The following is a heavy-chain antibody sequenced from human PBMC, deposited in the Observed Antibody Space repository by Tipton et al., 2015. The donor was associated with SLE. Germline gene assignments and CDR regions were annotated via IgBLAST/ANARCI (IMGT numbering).Heavy chain of an antibody. CDR1: GLTSGDFA. J-gene: IGHJ4*02. Sequence: SLRLSCTASGLTSGDFAMSWVRQAPGRGLEWVGSLKNKAHGGTANYAASVEGRFTISRDESKSIAFLQMNSLRIEDTAVYYCTLTPTLIVAGLGDSWGQGTLDTVSS. D-gene: IGHD2/OR15-2a*01. CDR2: LKNKAHGGTA. CDR3: TLTPTLIVAGLGDS. V-gene: IGHV3-49*04.